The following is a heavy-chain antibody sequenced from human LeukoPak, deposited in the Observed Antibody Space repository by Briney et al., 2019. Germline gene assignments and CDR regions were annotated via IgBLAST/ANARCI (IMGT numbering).Heavy chain of an antibody. V-gene: IGHV1-2*04. Sequence: GASVKVSCKASGYTFTGNHVHWVRQAPGQGLEWMGWIDPNSGGTNYAQKFQGWVTMTSDTSISTAYMELSSLKSDDTAIYYCAREVGIQASTIWGQGTMVTVS. CDR1: GYTFTGNH. J-gene: IGHJ3*02. CDR2: IDPNSGGT. D-gene: IGHD5-18*01. CDR3: AREVGIQASTI.